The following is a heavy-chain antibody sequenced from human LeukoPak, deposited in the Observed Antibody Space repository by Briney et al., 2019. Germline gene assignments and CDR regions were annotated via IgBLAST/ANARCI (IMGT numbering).Heavy chain of an antibody. CDR2: ISSSSSYI. D-gene: IGHD3-10*01. CDR1: GFTFSSYA. V-gene: IGHV3-21*01. J-gene: IGHJ4*02. Sequence: GGSLRLSCAASGFTFSSYAMSWVRQAPGKGLEWVSSISSSSSYIYYADSEKGRFTISRDNAKNSLYLQMNSLRVEDTAVYYCARDPFNYGSGSYIDYWGQGTLVTVSS. CDR3: ARDPFNYGSGSYIDY.